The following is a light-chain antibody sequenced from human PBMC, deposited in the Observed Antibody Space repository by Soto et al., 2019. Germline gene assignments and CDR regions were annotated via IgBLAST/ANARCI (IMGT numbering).Light chain of an antibody. J-gene: IGLJ2*01. V-gene: IGLV7-43*01. CDR2: RTS. CDR3: LLNSRDFHV. CDR1: TGAVTSGNY. Sequence: QAVVTQEPSLTVSPGGTVTPTCASDTGAVTSGNYPNWFQQKPGQAPRALIYRTSNKHSWTPARFSGSLLGGKAALTLSGVQPEDEADYYCLLNSRDFHVFGGGTKLTVL.